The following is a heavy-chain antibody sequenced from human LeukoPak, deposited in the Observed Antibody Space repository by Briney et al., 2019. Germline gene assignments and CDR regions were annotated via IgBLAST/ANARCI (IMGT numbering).Heavy chain of an antibody. Sequence: ASVKVSCKASGYTLTSYAMHWVRQAPGQRLEWMGWINAGNGNTKYSQKFQGRVTITRDTSASTAYMELSSLRSEDTAVYYCARVSDYGDYGYWGQGTLVTVSS. CDR3: ARVSDYGDYGY. CDR1: GYTLTSYA. V-gene: IGHV1-3*01. D-gene: IGHD4-17*01. CDR2: INAGNGNT. J-gene: IGHJ4*02.